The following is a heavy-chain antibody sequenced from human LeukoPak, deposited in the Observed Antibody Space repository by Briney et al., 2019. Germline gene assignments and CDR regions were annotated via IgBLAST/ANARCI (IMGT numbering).Heavy chain of an antibody. CDR2: ISSSGSTI. Sequence: PGGSLRLSCAASGFTFSSYEMNWVRQAPGKGLEWVSYISSSGSTIYYADSAKGRFTISRDNAKNSLYLQMNSLRAEDTAVYYCARGQGSRPELDYWGQGTLVTVSS. CDR3: ARGQGSRPELDY. J-gene: IGHJ4*02. V-gene: IGHV3-48*03. CDR1: GFTFSSYE. D-gene: IGHD6-13*01.